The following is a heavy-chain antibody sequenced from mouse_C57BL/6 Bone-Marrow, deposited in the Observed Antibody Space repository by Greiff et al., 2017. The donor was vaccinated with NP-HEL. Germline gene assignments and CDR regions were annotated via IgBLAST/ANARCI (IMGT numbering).Heavy chain of an antibody. Sequence: DVQLVESGGGLVQPGGSLSLSCAASGFTFTDYYMSWVRQPPGQALEWLGFIRNKANGYTTEYSASVKGRFTISRDNSQSILYLQMNALRAEDSATYNCARFSITTAGMDYWGQGTSVTVSS. J-gene: IGHJ4*01. D-gene: IGHD1-1*01. CDR3: ARFSITTAGMDY. V-gene: IGHV7-3*01. CDR1: GFTFTDYY. CDR2: IRNKANGYTT.